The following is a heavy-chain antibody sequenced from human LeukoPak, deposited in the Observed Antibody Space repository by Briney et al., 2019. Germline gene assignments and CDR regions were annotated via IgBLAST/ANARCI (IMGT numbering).Heavy chain of an antibody. CDR1: GGSISSYY. CDR3: ARAPGIAVAGTGSDWFDP. CDR2: IYYSGST. D-gene: IGHD6-19*01. Sequence: SETLSLTCTVSGGSISSYYWSWIRQPPGKGLEWIGYIYYSGSTNYNPSLKSRVTISVDTSKNQFSLKLSSVTAADTAVYYCARAPGIAVAGTGSDWFDPWGQGTLVTVSS. V-gene: IGHV4-59*01. J-gene: IGHJ5*02.